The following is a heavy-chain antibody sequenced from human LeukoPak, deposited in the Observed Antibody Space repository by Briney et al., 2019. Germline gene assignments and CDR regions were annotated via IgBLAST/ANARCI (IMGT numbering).Heavy chain of an antibody. CDR1: GFTFSSYG. V-gene: IGHV1-2*02. D-gene: IGHD3-9*01. CDR2: INPNSGGT. Sequence: GGSLRLSCAASGFTFSSYGMHWVRQAPGQGLEWMGWINPNSGGTNYAQKFQGRVTMTRDTSISTAYMELSRLRSDDTAVYYCARERYYDILTGTYGWFDPWGQGTLVTVSS. CDR3: ARERYYDILTGTYGWFDP. J-gene: IGHJ5*02.